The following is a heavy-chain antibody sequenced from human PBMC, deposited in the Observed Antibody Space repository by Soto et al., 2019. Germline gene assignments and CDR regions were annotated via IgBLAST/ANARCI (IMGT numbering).Heavy chain of an antibody. D-gene: IGHD6-13*01. CDR1: GFTFGNFG. CDR3: ARGCSGGTNCFYFDF. V-gene: IGHV3-30*03. CDR2: ISSDGSRK. Sequence: QVQLVESGGGVVQPGRSLRLSCAASGFTFGNFGIHWVRQAPGKGLEWVADISSDGSRKFYADSVKGRFTISRDNSKNTLYLQMNSLRTEDTAVYFCARGCSGGTNCFYFDFWGQGILVTVSS. J-gene: IGHJ4*02.